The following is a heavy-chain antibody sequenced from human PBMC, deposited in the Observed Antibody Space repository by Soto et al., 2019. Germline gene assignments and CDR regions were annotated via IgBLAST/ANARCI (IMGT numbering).Heavy chain of an antibody. CDR3: ARGGQLVYYDSSGPLVY. J-gene: IGHJ4*02. CDR1: GGSISSGDYY. V-gene: IGHV4-30-4*01. D-gene: IGHD3-22*01. CDR2: IYYSGST. Sequence: SETLSLTCTVSGGSISSGDYYWRWIRQPPGKGLEWIGYIYYSGSTYYNPSLKSRVTISVDTSKNQFSLKLSSVTAADTAVYYCARGGQLVYYDSSGPLVYWGQGTLVTVSS.